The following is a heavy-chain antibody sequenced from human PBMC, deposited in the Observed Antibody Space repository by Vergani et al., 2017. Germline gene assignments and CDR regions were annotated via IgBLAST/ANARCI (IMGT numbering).Heavy chain of an antibody. CDR1: GHTFDNYA. CDR2: IIPIHGST. CDR3: ASDPREFFLLGFFDI. Sequence: QVQLVQSGAEVKTPGSSVKVFCKVSGHTFDNYAIVWVRQAPGQGLEWMGGIIPIHGSTIYTPKFQGRVTLTAYKSTTTVYMEVNSLRSEDKAVYYCASDPREFFLLGFFDIWGQGTVVTVSS. V-gene: IGHV1-69*06. J-gene: IGHJ3*02. D-gene: IGHD7-27*01.